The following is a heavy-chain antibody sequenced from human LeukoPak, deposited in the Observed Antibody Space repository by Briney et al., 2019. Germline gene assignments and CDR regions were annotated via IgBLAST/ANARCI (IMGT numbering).Heavy chain of an antibody. D-gene: IGHD6-13*01. Sequence: SETLSLTCAVYGRSFSCYYWSWIRQPPGKGLEWIGEINHSGSTNYNPSLKSRVTISVDTSKPQFSLKLSSVTAADTAVYYCARIGYSSSWGRFDYWGQGNLVTVSS. J-gene: IGHJ4*02. V-gene: IGHV4-34*01. CDR1: GRSFSCYY. CDR3: ARIGYSSSWGRFDY. CDR2: INHSGST.